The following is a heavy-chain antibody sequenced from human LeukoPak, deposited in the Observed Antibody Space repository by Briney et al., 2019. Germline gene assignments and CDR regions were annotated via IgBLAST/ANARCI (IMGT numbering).Heavy chain of an antibody. CDR2: MNPNSGNT. CDR3: ARPFTLPDHYYYGMDV. D-gene: IGHD3-16*01. V-gene: IGHV1-8*01. CDR1: GYTFTSYD. Sequence: ASVKVSCKASGYTFTSYDINWVRQATGQGLEWMGWMNPNSGNTGYAQKFQGRVTMTRNTSISTAYMELSSLGSEDTAVYYCARPFTLPDHYYYGMDVWGQGTTVTVSS. J-gene: IGHJ6*02.